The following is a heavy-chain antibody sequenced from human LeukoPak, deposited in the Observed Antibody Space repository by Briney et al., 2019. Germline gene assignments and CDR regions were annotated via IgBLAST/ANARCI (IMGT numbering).Heavy chain of an antibody. Sequence: GESLNISCKGSGYSFPSYWIGWVREMPGQGLEWMGILYSVESDTRYSPSFQGQVTISADKSISTAYLQWSSLKASDTAMYYCASIAVAGTFAFDIWGQGTMVTVSS. CDR2: LYSVESDT. CDR3: ASIAVAGTFAFDI. V-gene: IGHV5-51*01. CDR1: GYSFPSYW. J-gene: IGHJ3*02. D-gene: IGHD6-19*01.